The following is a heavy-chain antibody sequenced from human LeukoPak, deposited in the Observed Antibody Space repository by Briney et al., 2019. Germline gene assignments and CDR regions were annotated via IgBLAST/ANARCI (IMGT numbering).Heavy chain of an antibody. CDR1: GLTYSNYG. Sequence: GGSLSLXCAASGLTYSNYGMIWVRRAPGKGPVSVSYINNVGNTATYADSVKGRFTGSRDNAKKTVYLQMNSLRAEDTAVYYCARNYNGMSNWGQGTQVIVSS. CDR3: ARNYNGMSN. J-gene: IGHJ4*02. D-gene: IGHD1-26*01. V-gene: IGHV3-74*01. CDR2: INNVGNTA.